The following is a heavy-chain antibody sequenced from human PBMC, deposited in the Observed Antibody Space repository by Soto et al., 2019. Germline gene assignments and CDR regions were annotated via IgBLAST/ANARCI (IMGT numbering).Heavy chain of an antibody. J-gene: IGHJ4*02. CDR3: ARHGSGSYYAY. Sequence: TSETLSLTCTVSGGSISSYYWSWIRQPPGKGLEWIGYIYYSGSTNYNPSLKSRVTISVDTSKNQFSLKLSSVTAADTAVYYCARHGSGSYYAYWGQGTLVTVSS. V-gene: IGHV4-59*08. CDR1: GGSISSYY. CDR2: IYYSGST. D-gene: IGHD3-10*01.